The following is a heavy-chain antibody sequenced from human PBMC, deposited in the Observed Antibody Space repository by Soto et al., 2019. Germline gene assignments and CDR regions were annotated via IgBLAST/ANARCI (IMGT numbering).Heavy chain of an antibody. V-gene: IGHV3-23*01. Sequence: PGGSLRLSCAASGFTFSSYAMNWVRQTPGKGLQWVSTISGRDGNTYYGDSVKGRFTISRDNSKNTVYLQMNGLRAEDTAIYYCVKDLGPSGINGDYYYGLDVWGQGTTVTVSS. D-gene: IGHD1-26*01. J-gene: IGHJ6*02. CDR1: GFTFSSYA. CDR2: ISGRDGNT. CDR3: VKDLGPSGINGDYYYGLDV.